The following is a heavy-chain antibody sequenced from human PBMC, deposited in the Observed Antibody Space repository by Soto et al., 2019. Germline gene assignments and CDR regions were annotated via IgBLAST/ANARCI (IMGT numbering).Heavy chain of an antibody. CDR1: GFTFSSYE. J-gene: IGHJ6*02. D-gene: IGHD2-2*01. V-gene: IGHV3-48*03. CDR2: IISSGSTI. CDR3: ARDEYQPLWHYYGMDV. Sequence: TGGSLRLSCAASGFTFSSYEMNWDRPAPGKGLEWVSYIISSGSTIYYADSVKGRFTISRDNAKNSLYLQMNSLRAEDTAVYYCARDEYQPLWHYYGMDVWGQGTTVTVSS.